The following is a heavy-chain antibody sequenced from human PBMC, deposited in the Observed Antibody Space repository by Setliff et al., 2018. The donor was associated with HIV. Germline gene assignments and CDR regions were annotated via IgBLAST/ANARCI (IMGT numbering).Heavy chain of an antibody. J-gene: IGHJ4*02. Sequence: GGSLRLSCAVSGFTVSSNHMNWVRQAPGKGLEWVSFIYSGGSTYYADSVKGRFTISRDNSKNTLYLQMNSLRVEDTAVYYCAKVPTRIQPRYFDYWGQGTLVTVSS. CDR2: IYSGGST. CDR1: GFTVSSNH. V-gene: IGHV3-53*01. D-gene: IGHD5-18*01. CDR3: AKVPTRIQPRYFDY.